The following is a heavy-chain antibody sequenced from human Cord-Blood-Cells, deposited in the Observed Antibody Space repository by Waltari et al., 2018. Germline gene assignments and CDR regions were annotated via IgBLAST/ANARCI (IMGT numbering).Heavy chain of an antibody. CDR1: GYTFTGYY. Sequence: QVQLVQSGAEVKKPGASVKVSCKASGYTFTGYYMHWVRQAPGQGLEWMGWINPKSGGTNYAQKVQGRGPMTRDTSISTAYMELSRLRSDDTAVYYCARDAARAYGMDVWGQGTTVTVSS. CDR2: INPKSGGT. J-gene: IGHJ6*02. CDR3: ARDAARAYGMDV. D-gene: IGHD5-18*01. V-gene: IGHV1-2*02.